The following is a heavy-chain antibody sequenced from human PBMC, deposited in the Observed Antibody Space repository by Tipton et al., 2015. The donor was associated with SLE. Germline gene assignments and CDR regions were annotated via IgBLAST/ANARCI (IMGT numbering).Heavy chain of an antibody. Sequence: TLSLTCAVYGGSFSGYYWSWIRQPPGKGLEWSGEINHSGSTNYNPSLKSRITISVDTSKNQFSLKLSSVTAADTAVYYCAREELGSDAFVIWGQGTMVTVSS. CDR2: INHSGST. CDR1: GGSFSGYY. V-gene: IGHV4-34*01. J-gene: IGHJ3*02. D-gene: IGHD7-27*01. CDR3: AREELGSDAFVI.